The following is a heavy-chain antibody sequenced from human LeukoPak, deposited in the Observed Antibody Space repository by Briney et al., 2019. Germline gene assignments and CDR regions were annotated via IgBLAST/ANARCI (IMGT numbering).Heavy chain of an antibody. CDR1: GGSINSYW. CDR3: ARAGYTISSYRSEY. Sequence: SETLSLTCSVSGGSINSYWWSWIRQPAGKGLEFIGRIYTTGMTNYNPSLKSRVSMSVDTSKNQFSLELRSVTAADTAVYFCARAGYTISSYRSEYWGQGALVTVSS. V-gene: IGHV4-4*07. CDR2: IYTTGMT. D-gene: IGHD3-16*02. J-gene: IGHJ4*02.